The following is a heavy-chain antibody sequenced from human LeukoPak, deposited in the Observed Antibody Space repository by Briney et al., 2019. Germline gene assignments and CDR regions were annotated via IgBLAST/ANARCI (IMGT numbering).Heavy chain of an antibody. CDR3: ARSSIAARHDH. J-gene: IGHJ4*02. CDR1: GGSISSSSYY. D-gene: IGHD6-6*01. Sequence: SETLSLTCTVSGGSISSSSYYWGWIRQPPGKGLEWIGSIYYSGSTYYNPSLKSRVTISVDTSKNQFSLKLSSVTAADTAVYYCARSSIAARHDHWGQGTLVTVSS. CDR2: IYYSGST. V-gene: IGHV4-39*01.